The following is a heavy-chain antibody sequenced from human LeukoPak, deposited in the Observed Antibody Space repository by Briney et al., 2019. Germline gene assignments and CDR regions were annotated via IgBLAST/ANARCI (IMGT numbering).Heavy chain of an antibody. J-gene: IGHJ4*02. CDR3: AVGGGYSSSWYTPFDY. CDR1: GFTFSSYG. D-gene: IGHD6-13*01. Sequence: GGSLRLSCAASGFTFSSYGMHWVRQAPGKGLEWVAFIRYDGSNKYYADSVKGRFTISRDNSKNTLYLQMNSLRAEDTAVYYCAVGGGYSSSWYTPFDYWGQGTLVAVSS. CDR2: IRYDGSNK. V-gene: IGHV3-30*02.